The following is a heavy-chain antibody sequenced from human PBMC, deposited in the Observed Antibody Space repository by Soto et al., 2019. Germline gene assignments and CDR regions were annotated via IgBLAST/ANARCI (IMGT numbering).Heavy chain of an antibody. V-gene: IGHV4-59*08. Sequence: SETLSLTCTVSGGSISSYYGGWFRQPPGKGLEWIGYIYYSGSTTYPPSLKSRVTISVDTSKNQFSLNLTSVTAADTAVYYCARLGGYYQAFDQWGQGSLVTVS. CDR3: ARLGGYYQAFDQ. CDR1: GGSISSYY. J-gene: IGHJ4*02. D-gene: IGHD3-22*01. CDR2: IYYSGST.